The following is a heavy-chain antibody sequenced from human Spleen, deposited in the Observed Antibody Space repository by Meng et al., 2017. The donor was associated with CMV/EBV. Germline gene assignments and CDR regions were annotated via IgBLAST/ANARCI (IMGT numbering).Heavy chain of an antibody. CDR3: ARHGRILGSSSWYGPGSLDY. Sequence: GSLRLSCTVSGGSISSSSYYWGWIRQPPGKGLEWIGSIYYSGSTYYNPSLKSRVTISVDTSKNQFSLKLSSVTAADTAVYYCARHGRILGSSSWYGPGSLDYWGQGTLVTVSS. CDR1: GGSISSSSYY. J-gene: IGHJ4*02. V-gene: IGHV4-39*01. D-gene: IGHD6-13*01. CDR2: IYYSGST.